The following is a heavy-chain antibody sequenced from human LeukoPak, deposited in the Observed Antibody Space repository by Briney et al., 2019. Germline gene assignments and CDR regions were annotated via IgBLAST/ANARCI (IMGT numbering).Heavy chain of an antibody. V-gene: IGHV3-23*01. D-gene: IGHD3-9*01. CDR2: ISGSGGST. Sequence: GGSLRLSCVASGFTFSSYAMSWVRQAPGKGLEWVSAISGSGGSTYYADSVKGRFTISRDNSKNTLYLQMNSLRAEDTAVYYCAKDVIFYWAFDICGQGTMVTVSS. J-gene: IGHJ3*02. CDR1: GFTFSSYA. CDR3: AKDVIFYWAFDI.